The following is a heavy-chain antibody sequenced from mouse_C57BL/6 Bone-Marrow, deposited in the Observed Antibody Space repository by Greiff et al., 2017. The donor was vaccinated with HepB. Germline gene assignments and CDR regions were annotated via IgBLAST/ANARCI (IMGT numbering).Heavy chain of an antibody. D-gene: IGHD1-1*01. CDR3: AREYYYGSSYVGYWYFDV. CDR1: GFTFSDYY. J-gene: IGHJ1*03. CDR2: INYDGSST. Sequence: EVHLVESEGGLVQPGSSMKLSCTASGFTFSDYYMAWVRQVPEKGLEWVANINYDGSSTYYLDSLKSRFIISRDNAKNILYLQMSSLKSEDTATYYCAREYYYGSSYVGYWYFDVWGTGTTVTVSS. V-gene: IGHV5-16*01.